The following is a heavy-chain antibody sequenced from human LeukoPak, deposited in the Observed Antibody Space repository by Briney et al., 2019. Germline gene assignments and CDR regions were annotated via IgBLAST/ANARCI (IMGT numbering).Heavy chain of an antibody. V-gene: IGHV5-51*01. Sequence: GESLKISGKGSGYSFTSYWIGWVRQMPGKGLEWMGIIYPGDSDTRYSPSFQGQVTISADKSISTAYLQWSSLKASDTAMYYCARHFTPYSIAALGYYYYYYMDVWGKGTTVTVSS. D-gene: IGHD6-6*01. CDR3: ARHFTPYSIAALGYYYYYYMDV. CDR2: IYPGDSDT. CDR1: GYSFTSYW. J-gene: IGHJ6*03.